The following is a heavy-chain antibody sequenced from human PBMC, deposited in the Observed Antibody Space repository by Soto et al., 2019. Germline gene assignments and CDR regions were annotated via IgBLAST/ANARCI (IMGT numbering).Heavy chain of an antibody. CDR2: IYYSGST. CDR1: GGSITSSSYY. V-gene: IGHV4-39*01. CDR3: ARRVVTAIIDY. Sequence: LSLTCTVSGGSITSSSYYWGWIRQPPGKGLEWIGSIYYSGSTYYNPSLKSRVTISVDTSKNQFSLKLSSVTAADTAVYYCARRVVTAIIDYWRQGTRATV. J-gene: IGHJ4*02. D-gene: IGHD2-21*02.